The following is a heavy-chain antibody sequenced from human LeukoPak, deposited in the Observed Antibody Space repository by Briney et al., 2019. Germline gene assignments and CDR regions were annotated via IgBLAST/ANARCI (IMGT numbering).Heavy chain of an antibody. CDR1: GYTFTSYY. J-gene: IGHJ6*02. Sequence: GASVTVSCTASGYTFTSYYMHWVRQAPGQGLEWMGIINPSGGSTSYAQKFQGRVTMTRDTSTSTAYMELSSLRSEDTAVYYCARDSASIVVVPAATYYYYYGMDVWGQGTTVTVSS. CDR2: INPSGGST. D-gene: IGHD2-2*01. CDR3: ARDSASIVVVPAATYYYYYGMDV. V-gene: IGHV1-46*01.